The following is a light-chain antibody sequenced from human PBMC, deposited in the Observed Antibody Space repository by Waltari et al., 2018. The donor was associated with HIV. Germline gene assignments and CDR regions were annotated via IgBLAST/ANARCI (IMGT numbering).Light chain of an antibody. V-gene: IGLV1-40*01. CDR2: RNT. Sequence: QSVLTQPPSVSGAPGQRVTISCAGSSSNIGAGYDVNWYQQLPGTAPNPLIYRNTKRPSRVPERFSGSKSGTSASLAITGLQAEDEADYYCQSFDSSLNWVFGGGTRLTVL. J-gene: IGLJ3*02. CDR1: SSNIGAGYD. CDR3: QSFDSSLNWV.